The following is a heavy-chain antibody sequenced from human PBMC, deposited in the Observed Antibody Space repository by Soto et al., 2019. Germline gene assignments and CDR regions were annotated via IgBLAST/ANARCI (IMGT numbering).Heavy chain of an antibody. CDR2: IIPIFGTA. J-gene: IGHJ4*02. CDR1: GGTFSSYA. D-gene: IGHD6-19*01. CDR3: ARDRGYSSGWYSDY. V-gene: IGHV1-69*13. Sequence: ASVKVSCKASGGTFSSYAISWVRQAPGQGLGWMGGIIPIFGTANYAQKFQGRVTITADESTSTAYMELSSLRSEDTAVYYCARDRGYSSGWYSDYWGQGTLVTVSS.